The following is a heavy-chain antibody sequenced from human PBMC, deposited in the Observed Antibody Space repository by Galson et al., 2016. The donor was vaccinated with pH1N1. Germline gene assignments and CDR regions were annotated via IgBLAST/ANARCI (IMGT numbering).Heavy chain of an antibody. D-gene: IGHD3-22*01. Sequence: CAISGDSVSSNSAAWNWIRQSPSRGLEWLGRTCYRSKWYNDYGASVKSRITINPDTSKNQFSLQLNSVTPEDTAVYYCARSEYYYDSSGYRHDTFDIWGQGTTVTVSS. V-gene: IGHV6-1*01. J-gene: IGHJ3*02. CDR3: ARSEYYYDSSGYRHDTFDI. CDR1: GDSVSSNSAA. CDR2: TCYRSKWYN.